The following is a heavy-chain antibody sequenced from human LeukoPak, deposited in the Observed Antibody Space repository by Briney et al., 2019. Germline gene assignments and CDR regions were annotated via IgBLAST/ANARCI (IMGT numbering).Heavy chain of an antibody. CDR2: ISGYNGNT. V-gene: IGHV1-18*01. J-gene: IGHJ6*03. Sequence: ASVKVSCKASGYTFTSYGISWVRQAPGQGLEWLGWISGYNGNTKSAPKLQGRVTMTTDTSTDTAYLELGSLRVDDTAIYYCARDLGPYTGSYYSYYHYMDVWGEGTSVTVSS. CDR1: GYTFTSYG. D-gene: IGHD1-26*01. CDR3: ARDLGPYTGSYYSYYHYMDV.